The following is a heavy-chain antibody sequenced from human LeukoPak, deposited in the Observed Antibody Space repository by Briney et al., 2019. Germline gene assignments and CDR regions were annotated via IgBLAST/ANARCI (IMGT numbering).Heavy chain of an antibody. V-gene: IGHV3-30*18. J-gene: IGHJ4*02. CDR1: GFTFSSYG. CDR2: ISYDGSNK. Sequence: GGSLRLSCAASGFTFSSYGMHWVRQAPGKGLEWVAVISYDGSNKYYADSVKGRFTTSRDNSKNTLYLQMNSLRAEDTAVYYCANSLSVAGYFDYWGQGTLVTVSS. D-gene: IGHD6-19*01. CDR3: ANSLSVAGYFDY.